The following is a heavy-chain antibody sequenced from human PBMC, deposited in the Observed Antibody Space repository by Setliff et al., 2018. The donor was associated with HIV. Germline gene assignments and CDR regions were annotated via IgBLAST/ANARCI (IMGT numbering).Heavy chain of an antibody. CDR3: TRGLGGPFDY. D-gene: IGHD3-10*01. Sequence: GGSLRLSCAASGFTFSTHWRSWVRQAPGKGLEGVGFIRSKAYGGTTEYAASVNGGFTISRDDSKRIAYLQMNSLKTEDTAVYYCTRGLGGPFDYWGQGTLVTVSS. J-gene: IGHJ4*02. CDR2: IRSKAYGGTT. CDR1: GFTFSTHW. V-gene: IGHV3-49*04.